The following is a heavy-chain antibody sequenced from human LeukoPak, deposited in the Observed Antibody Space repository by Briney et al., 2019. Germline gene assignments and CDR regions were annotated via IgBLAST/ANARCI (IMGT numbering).Heavy chain of an antibody. D-gene: IGHD3-3*01. Sequence: GGSLRLSCAASGFTFDDYGMSWVRQAPGKGLEWVSGINWNGGSTSYVDSVKGRFTISRDNAKNSLYLQMNSLRAEDTALYYCARVSGYYNYYYYYYMDVSGKGTTVTVSS. V-gene: IGHV3-20*04. CDR1: GFTFDDYG. J-gene: IGHJ6*03. CDR2: INWNGGST. CDR3: ARVSGYYNYYYYYYMDV.